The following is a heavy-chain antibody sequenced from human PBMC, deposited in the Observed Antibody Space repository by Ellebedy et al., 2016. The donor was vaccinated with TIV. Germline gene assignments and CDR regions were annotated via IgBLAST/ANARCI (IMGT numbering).Heavy chain of an antibody. CDR2: ITGSGGST. D-gene: IGHD5-18*01. J-gene: IGHJ4*02. CDR3: ARALMPGYSYGKIDY. V-gene: IGHV3-23*01. Sequence: GESLKISCAASGFTFSSYAVNWVRQAPGKGLEWVSSITGSGGSTYYADSVKGRFTISRDNSKNTLYLQRNSLRAEDTAVYYCARALMPGYSYGKIDYWGQGTQVTVSS. CDR1: GFTFSSYA.